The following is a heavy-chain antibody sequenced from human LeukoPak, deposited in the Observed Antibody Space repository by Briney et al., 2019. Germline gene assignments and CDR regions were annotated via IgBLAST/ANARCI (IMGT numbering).Heavy chain of an antibody. CDR1: GFAFSNYS. J-gene: IGHJ4*02. Sequence: GGSLRLSCAASGFAFSNYSMNWVRQAPGKGLDWVSAISGSGGSTYYADSGKGRFTISRDNSKNTLYLQMNSLRAEDTAVYYCAKDRTYGSGSSTLFDYWGQGTLVTVSS. CDR3: AKDRTYGSGSSTLFDY. CDR2: ISGSGGST. V-gene: IGHV3-23*01. D-gene: IGHD3-10*01.